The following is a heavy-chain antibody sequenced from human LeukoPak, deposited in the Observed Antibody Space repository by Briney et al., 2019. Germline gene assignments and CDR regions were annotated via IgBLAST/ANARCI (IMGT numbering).Heavy chain of an antibody. CDR2: ISGSGGST. CDR1: GFTFSRYA. CDR3: AKVPTTMEWLFDMPDY. D-gene: IGHD3-3*01. V-gene: IGHV3-23*01. Sequence: PGGSLRLSCAASGFTFSRYAMSWVRQAPGKGLEWVSAISGSGGSTYYADSVKGRFTISRDNSKNTLYLQMNSLRAEDTAVYYCAKVPTTMEWLFDMPDYWGQGTLVTASS. J-gene: IGHJ4*02.